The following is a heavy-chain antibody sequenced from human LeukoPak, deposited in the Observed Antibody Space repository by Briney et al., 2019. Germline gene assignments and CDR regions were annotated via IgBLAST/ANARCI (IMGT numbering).Heavy chain of an antibody. J-gene: IGHJ4*02. CDR3: ARDTHGTVTPYFDY. D-gene: IGHD4-11*01. CDR2: ISYDGSNK. CDR1: GFTFSSYA. V-gene: IGHV3-30-3*01. Sequence: PGRSLRLSCAASGFTFSSYAMHWVRQAPGKGLEWVAVISYDGSNKYCADSVKGRFTISRDNSKNTLYLQMNSLRAEDTAVYYCARDTHGTVTPYFDYWGQGTLVTVSS.